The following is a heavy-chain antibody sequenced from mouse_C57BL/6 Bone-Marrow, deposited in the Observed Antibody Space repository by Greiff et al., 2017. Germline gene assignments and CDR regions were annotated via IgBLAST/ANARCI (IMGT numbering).Heavy chain of an antibody. CDR2: IDPSDSET. J-gene: IGHJ4*01. CDR1: GYTFTSYW. V-gene: IGHV1-52*01. D-gene: IGHD1-1*01. Sequence: QVQLQQPGAELVRPGSSVKLSCKASGYTFTSYWMHWVKQRPIQGLEWIGNIDPSDSETHYNQKFKDKATLTVDKSSSTAYMQRSSLKSEDSAVYYCARRSYGSIYDAMDYWGQGTSVTVSS. CDR3: ARRSYGSIYDAMDY.